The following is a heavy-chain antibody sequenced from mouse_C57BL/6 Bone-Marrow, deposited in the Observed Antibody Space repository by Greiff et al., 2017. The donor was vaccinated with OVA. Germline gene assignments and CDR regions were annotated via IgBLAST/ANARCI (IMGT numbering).Heavy chain of an antibody. CDR2: ISSGSSTI. V-gene: IGHV5-17*01. J-gene: IGHJ1*03. Sequence: EVKVVESGGGLVKPGGSLKLSCAASGFTFSDYGMHWVRQAPEKGLEWVAYISSGSSTIYYADTVKGRFTISRDNAKNTLFLQMTSLRSEDTAMYYCARPSLYYDYDGWYFDVWGTGTTVTVSS. D-gene: IGHD2-4*01. CDR1: GFTFSDYG. CDR3: ARPSLYYDYDGWYFDV.